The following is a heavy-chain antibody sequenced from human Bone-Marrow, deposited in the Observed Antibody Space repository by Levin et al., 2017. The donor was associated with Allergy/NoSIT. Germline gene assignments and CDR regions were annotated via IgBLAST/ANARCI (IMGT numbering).Heavy chain of an antibody. CDR1: GFTFSSYS. CDR2: ISSSSSYI. D-gene: IGHD6-13*01. J-gene: IGHJ6*02. CDR3: ARDLFWEQQLDYGMDV. Sequence: GESLKISCAASGFTFSSYSMNWVRQAPGKGLEWVSSISSSSSYIYYADSVKGRFTISRDNAKNSLYLQMNSLRAEDTAVYYCARDLFWEQQLDYGMDVWGQGTTVTVSS. V-gene: IGHV3-21*01.